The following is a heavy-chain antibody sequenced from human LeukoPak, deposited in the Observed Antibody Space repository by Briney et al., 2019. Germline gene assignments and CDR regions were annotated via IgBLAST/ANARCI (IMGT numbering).Heavy chain of an antibody. J-gene: IGHJ4*02. CDR3: AAAPPVKGQQLVFKY. Sequence: SETLSLTCSVSAVSMSSYYWSWIRQPAGKGLECIGRLFTSGSTNYNPALKGRVTMSVDMSKMQFSLKLTSVTAADTALYYCAAAPPVKGQQLVFKYWGQGILVTVSS. CDR1: AVSMSSYY. V-gene: IGHV4-4*07. D-gene: IGHD6-13*01. CDR2: LFTSGST.